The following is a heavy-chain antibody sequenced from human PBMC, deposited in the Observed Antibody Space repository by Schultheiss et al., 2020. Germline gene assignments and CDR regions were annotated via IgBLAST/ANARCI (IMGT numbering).Heavy chain of an antibody. V-gene: IGHV4-31*03. J-gene: IGHJ4*02. CDR2: IYYSGST. CDR1: GGSISSGGYY. Sequence: SETLSLTCTVSGGSISSGGYYWSWIRQHPGKGLEWIGYIYYSGSTYYSPSLKSRVTISVDTSKNHFSLRLSSVTAADTAVYYCARGGIAAAGTPFDYWGQGTLVTVSA. D-gene: IGHD6-13*01. CDR3: ARGGIAAAGTPFDY.